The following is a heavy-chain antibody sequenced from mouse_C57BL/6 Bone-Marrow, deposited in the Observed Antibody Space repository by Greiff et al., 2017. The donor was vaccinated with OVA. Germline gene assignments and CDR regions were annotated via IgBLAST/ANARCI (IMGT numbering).Heavy chain of an antibody. CDR2: IYPRSGNT. CDR3: ARWGWSFAY. J-gene: IGHJ3*01. V-gene: IGHV1-81*01. D-gene: IGHD2-3*01. CDR1: GYTFTSYG. Sequence: QVQLQQSGAELARPGASVKLSCKASGYTFTSYGISWVKQRTGQGLEWIGEIYPRSGNTYYNEKFKGKATLTADKSSSTAYMELRSLTSEDSAVYFCARWGWSFAYWGQGTLVTVSA.